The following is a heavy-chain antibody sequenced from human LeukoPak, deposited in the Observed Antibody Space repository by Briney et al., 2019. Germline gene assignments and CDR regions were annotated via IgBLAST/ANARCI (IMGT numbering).Heavy chain of an antibody. Sequence: ASVKVSCKASGYTFTSYGISWVRQAPGQGLEWMGWISAYNGNTNYAQKLQGRVTMTTDTSTSTAYMELRSLRSDDTAVYYCATDLGPKYSSGWYSAFDIWGQGTMVTVSS. V-gene: IGHV1-18*01. D-gene: IGHD6-19*01. J-gene: IGHJ3*02. CDR1: GYTFTSYG. CDR2: ISAYNGNT. CDR3: ATDLGPKYSSGWYSAFDI.